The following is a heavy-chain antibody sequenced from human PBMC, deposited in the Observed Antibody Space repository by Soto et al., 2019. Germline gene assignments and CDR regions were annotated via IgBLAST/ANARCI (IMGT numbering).Heavy chain of an antibody. CDR3: ARVVGKNWFDP. CDR2: IYYSGST. Sequence: PSETLSLTCTVSGGSISSGGYYWSWIRQHPGKGLEGIGYIYYSGSTYYNPSLKSRVTISVDTSKNQFSLRLSSVTAADTAVYYCARVVGKNWFDPWGQGTLVTVSS. V-gene: IGHV4-31*03. D-gene: IGHD1-26*01. CDR1: GGSISSGGYY. J-gene: IGHJ5*02.